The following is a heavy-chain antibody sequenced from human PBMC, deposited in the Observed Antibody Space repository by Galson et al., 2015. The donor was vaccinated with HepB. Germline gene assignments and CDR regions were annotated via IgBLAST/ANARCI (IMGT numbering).Heavy chain of an antibody. J-gene: IGHJ4*02. CDR3: AGSGIAVAGKRERRGAAPYYFDY. V-gene: IGHV1-69*10. D-gene: IGHD6-19*01. CDR1: GYTFTSYA. Sequence: SVKVSCKASGYTFTSYAMNWVRQAPGQGLEWMGWIIPILGIANYAQKFQGRVTITADKSTSTAYMELSSLRSEDTAVYYCAGSGIAVAGKRERRGAAPYYFDYWGQGTLVTVSS. CDR2: IIPILGIA.